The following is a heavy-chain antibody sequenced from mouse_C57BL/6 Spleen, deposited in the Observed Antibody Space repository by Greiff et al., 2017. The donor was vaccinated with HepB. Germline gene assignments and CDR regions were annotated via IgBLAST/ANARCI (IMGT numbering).Heavy chain of an antibody. Sequence: VQLQQPGAELVKPGASVKMSCKASGYTFTSYWITWVKQSPGQGLEWVGDIYPGSGSTNYNEKFKSKATLTVDTSSSTAYMQISSLTSEDSAVYYCARKAYYYGSSHYYAMDYWGQGTSVTVSS. CDR1: GYTFTSYW. CDR3: ARKAYYYGSSHYYAMDY. J-gene: IGHJ4*01. D-gene: IGHD1-1*01. V-gene: IGHV1-55*01. CDR2: IYPGSGST.